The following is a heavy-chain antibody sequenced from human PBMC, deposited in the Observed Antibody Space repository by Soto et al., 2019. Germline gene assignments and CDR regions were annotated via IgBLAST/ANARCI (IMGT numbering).Heavy chain of an antibody. CDR3: ARNVYDFWSGYPNWFNP. J-gene: IGHJ5*02. D-gene: IGHD3-3*01. CDR1: GVSISSSSYY. CDR2: IYYSGST. Sequence: ASETLSLTCTVCGVSISSSSYYWGWIRQPPGKGLEWIGSIYYSGSTYYNPSLKSRVTISVDTSKNQFSLKLSSVTAADTAVYYCARNVYDFWSGYPNWFNPWGQGTLVTVSS. V-gene: IGHV4-39*01.